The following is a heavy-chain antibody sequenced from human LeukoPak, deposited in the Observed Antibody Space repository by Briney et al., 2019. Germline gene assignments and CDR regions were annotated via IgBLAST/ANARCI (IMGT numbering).Heavy chain of an antibody. CDR3: ASGPATPDY. CDR2: IIPIFGTA. Sequence: SVKVSCKASGYTFTSYDINWVRQAPGQGLEWMGGIIPIFGTANYAQKFQGRVTITADESTSTVYMELSSLRSEDTAVYYCASGPATPDYWGQGTLVTVSS. V-gene: IGHV1-69*13. D-gene: IGHD2-15*01. CDR1: GYTFTSYD. J-gene: IGHJ4*02.